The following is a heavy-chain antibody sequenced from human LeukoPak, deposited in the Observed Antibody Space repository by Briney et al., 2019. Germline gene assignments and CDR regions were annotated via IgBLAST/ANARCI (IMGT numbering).Heavy chain of an antibody. CDR2: IYSSGST. D-gene: IGHD3-10*01. Sequence: PSETLSLTCTVSGGSISSYYWSWIRQPAGKGLEWIGRIYSSGSTNYNPSLKSRVSMSLDTSKNQFSLKLSSVTAADTAVYYCAKDGTRPYYGSGSYCNYFDYWGQGTLVTVSS. J-gene: IGHJ4*02. CDR1: GGSISSYY. V-gene: IGHV4-4*07. CDR3: AKDGTRPYYGSGSYCNYFDY.